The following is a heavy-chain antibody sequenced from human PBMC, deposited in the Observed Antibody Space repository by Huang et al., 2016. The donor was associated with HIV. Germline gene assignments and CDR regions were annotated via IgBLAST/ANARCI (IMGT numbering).Heavy chain of an antibody. CDR3: ARSGFPQLNSFDV. V-gene: IGHV2-70*13. CDR1: GLSLSVSGVC. Sequence: QVTFRESGPALVKPTQTLRLTCTFSGLSLSVSGVCVNWIRQSPGKAPEWLARIEWDNDKYYTASLKTRLTISKYISKNQVVLTMTNMDPADTATYYCARSGFPQLNSFDVWGQGTMVTVSS. D-gene: IGHD3-22*01. J-gene: IGHJ3*01. CDR2: IEWDNDK.